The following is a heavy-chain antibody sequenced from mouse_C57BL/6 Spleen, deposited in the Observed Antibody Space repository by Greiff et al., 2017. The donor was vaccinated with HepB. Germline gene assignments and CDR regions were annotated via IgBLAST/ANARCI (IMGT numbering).Heavy chain of an antibody. CDR3: TTIPSIYYYGSSTAWFAY. Sequence: EVKLVESGAELVRPGASVKLSCTASGFNIKDDYMHWVKQRPEQGLEWIGWIDPENGDTEYASKFQGKATITADTSFNTAYLQLSSLTSEDTAVYYCTTIPSIYYYGSSTAWFAYWGQGTLVTVSA. CDR2: IDPENGDT. CDR1: GFNIKDDY. V-gene: IGHV14-4*01. J-gene: IGHJ3*01. D-gene: IGHD1-1*01.